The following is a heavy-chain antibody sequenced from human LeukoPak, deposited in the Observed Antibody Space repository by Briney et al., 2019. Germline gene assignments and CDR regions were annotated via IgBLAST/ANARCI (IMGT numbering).Heavy chain of an antibody. D-gene: IGHD3-9*01. CDR1: GFIYSNYA. CDR3: TRYDTVTHARRSFDY. Sequence: GGSLRLSCAASGFIYSNYAMSWGRETRGKGVEWVSVITGNIDGINYADSVKGRFTVSRDNPKNPLYLQMSSLRAEDTAVYYCTRYDTVTHARRSFDYWGQGTLVNVSS. V-gene: IGHV3-23*01. J-gene: IGHJ4*02. CDR2: ITGNIDGI.